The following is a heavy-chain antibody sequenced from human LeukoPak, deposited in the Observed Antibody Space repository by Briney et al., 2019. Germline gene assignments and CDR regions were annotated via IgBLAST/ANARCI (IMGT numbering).Heavy chain of an antibody. CDR1: GGTFSSYG. V-gene: IGHV1-69*01. D-gene: IGHD4-11*01. CDR3: ARDAATVIAPYFDY. CDR2: IIPIFGTA. J-gene: IGHJ4*02. Sequence: SVKVSCKASGGTFSSYGISWVRQAPGQGLEWMGGIIPIFGTANYAQKFQGRVTITADESTSTAYMELSSLRSEDTAVYYCARDAATVIAPYFDYWGQGTLVTVSS.